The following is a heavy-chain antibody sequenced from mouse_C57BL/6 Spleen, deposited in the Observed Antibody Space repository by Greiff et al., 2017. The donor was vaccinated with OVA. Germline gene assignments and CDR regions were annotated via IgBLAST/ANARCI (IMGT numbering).Heavy chain of an antibody. V-gene: IGHV3-6*01. D-gene: IGHD2-5*01. Sequence: EVQLQESGPGLVKPSQSLSLTCSVTGYSITSGYYWNWIRQFPGNKLEWMGYIIYDGSNNYNPSFKNRISFTRDTSKNQFFLKLNSVTTEDTATYYCARAYYSNYYFDYWGQGTTLTVSS. CDR1: GYSITSGYY. CDR2: IIYDGSN. J-gene: IGHJ2*01. CDR3: ARAYYSNYYFDY.